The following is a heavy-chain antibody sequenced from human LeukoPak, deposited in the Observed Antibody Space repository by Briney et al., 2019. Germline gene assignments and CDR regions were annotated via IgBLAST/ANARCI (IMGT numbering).Heavy chain of an antibody. J-gene: IGHJ4*02. D-gene: IGHD5-18*01. CDR2: INPDGNKK. Sequence: GGSLRLSCAVSGLTFGSSWMDWVRQARGKGLEWVASINPDGNKKYSADSVKGRFTISRDNAENSLYLQMNSLRVEDTAFYYCARDPAYSRLDYWGQGMLVTVSS. CDR1: GLTFGSSW. V-gene: IGHV3-7*01. CDR3: ARDPAYSRLDY.